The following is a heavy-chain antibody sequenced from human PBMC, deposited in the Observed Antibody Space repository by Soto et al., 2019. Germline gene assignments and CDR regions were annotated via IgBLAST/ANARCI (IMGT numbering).Heavy chain of an antibody. V-gene: IGHV1-3*01. CDR3: ARTDLATIDF. CDR1: GYSFTDYA. CDR2: INAGNGNT. Sequence: QVQFVQSGAEVRKPGASGKDSCKASGYSFTDYAIHWVRPAPGQGLEWMGWINAGNGNTKYLQKFQDRITITRDTSASTVYMELSSLRSEDTAVYYCARTDLATIDFWGRGTLVTGSS. D-gene: IGHD5-12*01. J-gene: IGHJ4*02.